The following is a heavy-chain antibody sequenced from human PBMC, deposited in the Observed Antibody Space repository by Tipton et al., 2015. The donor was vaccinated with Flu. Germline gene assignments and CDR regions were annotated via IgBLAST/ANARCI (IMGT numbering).Heavy chain of an antibody. D-gene: IGHD4-23*01. J-gene: IGHJ3*02. CDR1: GFTFDDYA. Sequence: QLVQSGGGLVQPGRSLRLSCAASGFTFDDYAMHWVRQAPGKGLEWVSGISWNSGSIGYADSVKGRFTISRDNAKNSLYLQMHSLRAEDMALYYCARWSVTPDAFDIWGQGTMVTVSS. CDR2: ISWNSGSI. V-gene: IGHV3-9*03. CDR3: ARWSVTPDAFDI.